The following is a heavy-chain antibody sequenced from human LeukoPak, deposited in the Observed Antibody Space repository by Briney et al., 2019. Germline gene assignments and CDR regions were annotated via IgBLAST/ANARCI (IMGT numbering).Heavy chain of an antibody. CDR3: AKDRQWLGQRPSNFDY. Sequence: GGSLRLSCVTSEFTFSSYGMSWVRQAPGKGLEWVSGISSSGGNTYYADSVKGRFTISRDDSKNTVYLQMNRLRADDTALYYCAKDRQWLGQRPSNFDYWGQGTLVTVSS. CDR1: EFTFSSYG. D-gene: IGHD6-19*01. CDR2: ISSSGGNT. V-gene: IGHV3-23*01. J-gene: IGHJ4*02.